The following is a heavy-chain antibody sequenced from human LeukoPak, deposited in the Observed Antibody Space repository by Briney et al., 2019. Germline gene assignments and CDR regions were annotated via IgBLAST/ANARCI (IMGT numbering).Heavy chain of an antibody. CDR1: GFTFTGYS. J-gene: IGHJ1*01. CDR2: ISSSSSHI. D-gene: IGHD3-22*01. CDR3: AKHIYAVVSIQQ. V-gene: IGHV3-21*03. Sequence: GGSLRLSCVVSGFTFTGYSMNWVRQAPGKGLEWVSSISSSSSHIFYADSVKGRFTISRDNARNALDLQMNSLRAEDTAVYYCAKHIYAVVSIQQWGQGTLVTVSS.